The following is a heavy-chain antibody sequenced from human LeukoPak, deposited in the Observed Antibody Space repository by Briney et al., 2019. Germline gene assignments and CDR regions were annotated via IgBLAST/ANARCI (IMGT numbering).Heavy chain of an antibody. V-gene: IGHV1-46*01. CDR2: INPSGGST. D-gene: IGHD2-8*01. CDR3: AREDVVLVDAVRYYYYGMDV. Sequence: ASVKVSCKASGYNFISYYMHWVRQAPGQGLEWMGIINPSGGSTSYAQKFQDRVTMARDTSTSTVYMELSSLKSEDTAVYYCAREDVVLVDAVRYYYYGMDVWGKGTTVIVSS. J-gene: IGHJ6*04. CDR1: GYNFISYY.